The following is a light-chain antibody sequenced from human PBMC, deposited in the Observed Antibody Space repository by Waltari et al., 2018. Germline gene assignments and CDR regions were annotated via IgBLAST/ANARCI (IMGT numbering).Light chain of an antibody. CDR2: DVS. J-gene: IGLJ1*01. V-gene: IGLV2-18*02. Sequence: QSALTQPPSVSGSPGQSVTTPCTGTTSDFGTYERFTWYQQTPGAAPKLTISDVSSRPSGVSNRFSGSKSGNTASLTISDLQADDEADYYCNSFTISHTHVFGTGTKVTVL. CDR1: TSDFGTYER. CDR3: NSFTISHTHV.